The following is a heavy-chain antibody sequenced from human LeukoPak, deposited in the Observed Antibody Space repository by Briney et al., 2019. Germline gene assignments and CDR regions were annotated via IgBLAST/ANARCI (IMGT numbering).Heavy chain of an antibody. V-gene: IGHV4-61*02. CDR1: GGSISSGSYY. CDR2: IYTSGST. Sequence: SETLSLTCTVSGGSISSGSYYWSWIRQPAGKGLEWIGRIYTSGSTNYNPSLKSRVTISVDTSTNQLSLKLRSVTAADTAVYYCATEPYYYGSGSYYWGQGTLVTVSS. CDR3: ATEPYYYGSGSYY. J-gene: IGHJ4*02. D-gene: IGHD3-10*01.